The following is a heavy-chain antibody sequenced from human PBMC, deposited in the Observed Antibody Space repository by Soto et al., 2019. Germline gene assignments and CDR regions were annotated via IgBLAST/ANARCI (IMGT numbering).Heavy chain of an antibody. CDR1: GGSISISNW. J-gene: IGHJ4*02. Sequence: PSETLSLTCAVSGGSISISNWCSCVRQPPGKGLEWIGEIYHSGSTNYNPSLKSRVTISVDKSKNQFSLKLSSVTAADTAVYYCASREYSSSLDYWGQGTLVTVSS. V-gene: IGHV4-4*02. CDR2: IYHSGST. CDR3: ASREYSSSLDY. D-gene: IGHD6-6*01.